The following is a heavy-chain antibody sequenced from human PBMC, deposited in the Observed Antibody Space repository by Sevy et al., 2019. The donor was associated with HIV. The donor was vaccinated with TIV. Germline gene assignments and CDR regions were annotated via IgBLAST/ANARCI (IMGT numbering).Heavy chain of an antibody. Sequence: SETLSLTCTVSGGSISSGDYYWSWIRQPPGKGLEWIGYIYYSGSTYYNPSIKSRVTISVDTSKNQFSLKLSSVTAADTAVYYCAGYCSSTSCYRGVWFDPWGQGTLVTVSS. CDR1: GGSISSGDYY. CDR2: IYYSGST. J-gene: IGHJ5*02. CDR3: AGYCSSTSCYRGVWFDP. D-gene: IGHD2-2*02. V-gene: IGHV4-30-4*01.